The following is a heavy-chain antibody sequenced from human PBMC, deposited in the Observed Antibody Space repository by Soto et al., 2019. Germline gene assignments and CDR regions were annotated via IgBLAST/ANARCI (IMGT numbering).Heavy chain of an antibody. D-gene: IGHD2-2*01. CDR3: ARYSSTSQNYGMDV. CDR1: GGSISSSSYY. CDR2: IYYSGST. J-gene: IGHJ6*02. Sequence: QLLESGPGLVKPSETLSLTCTVSGGSISSSSYYWGWIRQPPGKGLEWIGSIYYSGSTYYNPSLKSRVTISVDTSKNQFSLKLSSVPAADTAVYYCARYSSTSQNYGMDVWGQGTTVTVSS. V-gene: IGHV4-39*01.